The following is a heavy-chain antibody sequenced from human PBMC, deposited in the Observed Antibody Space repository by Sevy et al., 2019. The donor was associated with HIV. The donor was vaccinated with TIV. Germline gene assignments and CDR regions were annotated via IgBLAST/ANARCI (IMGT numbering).Heavy chain of an antibody. CDR2: IYSSGTT. D-gene: IGHD6-13*01. Sequence: GGSLRLSCAGSGFDVSNNYMSWVRQAPGKGLEWVSIIYSSGTTYYADSVKGRFTISRDKSKHTVYLQMSSLRADDTAFYHCARDYSRRPGWFDPWGQGTLVTVSS. V-gene: IGHV3-53*01. J-gene: IGHJ5*02. CDR1: GFDVSNNY. CDR3: ARDYSRRPGWFDP.